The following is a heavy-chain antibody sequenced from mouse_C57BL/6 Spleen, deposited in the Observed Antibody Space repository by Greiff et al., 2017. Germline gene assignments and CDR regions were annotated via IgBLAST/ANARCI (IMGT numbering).Heavy chain of an antibody. D-gene: IGHD1-1*01. CDR2: INPSSGYT. Sequence: QVQLQQSGAELARPGASVKMSCKASGYTFTSYTMHWVKQRPGQGLEWIGYINPSSGYTKYNQKFKDKATLTADKSSSTAYMQLSSLTSEDSAVYYCARSIATVVSFDVWGTATTVTVSS. V-gene: IGHV1-4*01. CDR1: GYTFTSYT. J-gene: IGHJ1*03. CDR3: ARSIATVVSFDV.